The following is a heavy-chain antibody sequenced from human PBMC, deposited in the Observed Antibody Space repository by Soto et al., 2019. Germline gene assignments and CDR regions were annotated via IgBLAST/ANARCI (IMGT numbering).Heavy chain of an antibody. CDR2: ISDSGST. J-gene: IGHJ4*02. V-gene: IGHV3-23*01. Sequence: LGGSLRLSCTASGFTFSTYAMSWVRQAPGKGLEWVSTISDSGSTYYADSVKGRFTISRDNSKNTLYLEMNSLRAEDTAVYYCAKDKGGRYCSRTSCLYSFDYWGQGTLVTVSS. CDR3: AKDKGGRYCSRTSCLYSFDY. D-gene: IGHD2-2*01. CDR1: GFTFSTYA.